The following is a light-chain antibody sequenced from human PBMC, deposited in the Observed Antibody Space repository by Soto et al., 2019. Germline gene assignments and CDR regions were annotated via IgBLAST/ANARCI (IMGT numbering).Light chain of an antibody. CDR2: DAS. V-gene: IGKV1-33*01. CDR1: QDISNY. J-gene: IGKJ4*01. Sequence: DIQMTQSPSSLSASVGDRVTITCQASQDISNYLNWYQQKPGKAPKLLIYDASNLETGVPSRFSGSGYGTDFTFTISSLQPEDIETYYCQQYDNFPLTLGGGTKVEIK. CDR3: QQYDNFPLT.